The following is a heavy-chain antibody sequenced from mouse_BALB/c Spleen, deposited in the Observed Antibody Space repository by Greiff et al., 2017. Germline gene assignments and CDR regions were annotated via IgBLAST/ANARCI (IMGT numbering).Heavy chain of an antibody. V-gene: IGHV5-12-2*01. Sequence: EVKLVESGGGLVQPGGSLKLSCAASGFTFSSYTMSWVRQTPEKRLEWVAYISNGGGSTYYPDTVKGRFTISRDNAKNTLYLQMSSLKSEDTAMYYCARRGLLGQGFAYWGQGTLVTVSA. D-gene: IGHD4-1*01. CDR1: GFTFSSYT. CDR2: ISNGGGST. CDR3: ARRGLLGQGFAY. J-gene: IGHJ3*01.